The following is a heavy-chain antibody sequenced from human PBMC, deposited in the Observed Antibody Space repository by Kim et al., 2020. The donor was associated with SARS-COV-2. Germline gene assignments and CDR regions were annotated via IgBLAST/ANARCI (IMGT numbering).Heavy chain of an antibody. V-gene: IGHV1-46*01. D-gene: IGHD3-16*01. CDR2: T. Sequence: TNYAQSVRGRGTVTRDTSTRTLYMELTSLRSEDTAVYYCAREGESLKHFDYWGQGTLVTVSS. CDR3: AREGESLKHFDY. J-gene: IGHJ4*02.